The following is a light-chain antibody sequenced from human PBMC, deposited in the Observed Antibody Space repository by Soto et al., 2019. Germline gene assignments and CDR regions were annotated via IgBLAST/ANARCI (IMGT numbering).Light chain of an antibody. J-gene: IGKJ2*01. CDR1: QSFSINY. V-gene: IGKV3-20*01. CDR2: GPS. CDR3: LQHNSYPYT. Sequence: EIVLTQSPGTLSLSPGDSATLSCRASQSFSINYLAWYQQKPGQAPRLLIYGPSIRATGVPDRFSGSGSGTDFSLTISRLEPEDFATYYCLQHNSYPYTFGQGTKLEIK.